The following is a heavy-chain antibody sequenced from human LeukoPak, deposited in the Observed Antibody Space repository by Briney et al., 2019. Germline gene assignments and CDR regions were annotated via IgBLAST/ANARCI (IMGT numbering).Heavy chain of an antibody. CDR2: ITGTGGR. Sequence: GGSLRLSCAVSGFTLTNHGVSWVRQAPGKGLEWVSIITGTGGRYYGDSVKGRFILSRDDSKNTVYMQMSSLRAEDTATYYCAKDYCRDGNCPFPFLDSWGQGTLVTVSS. V-gene: IGHV3-23*01. D-gene: IGHD2-15*01. J-gene: IGHJ4*02. CDR3: AKDYCRDGNCPFPFLDS. CDR1: GFTLTNHG.